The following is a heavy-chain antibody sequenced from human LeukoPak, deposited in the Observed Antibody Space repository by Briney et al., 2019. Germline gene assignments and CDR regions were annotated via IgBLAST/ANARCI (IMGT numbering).Heavy chain of an antibody. CDR2: IIPIFGTA. CDR3: ARVYYNDSSGYYPLTG. J-gene: IGHJ4*02. V-gene: IGHV1-69*13. D-gene: IGHD3-22*01. Sequence: ASVKVSCRASGGTFSSYSISWVRQAPGQGLEWMGGIIPIFGTANYAQKFQGRVTITADESTSTAYMELSSLRSEDTAVYYCARVYYNDSSGYYPLTGWGQGTLVTVSS. CDR1: GGTFSSYS.